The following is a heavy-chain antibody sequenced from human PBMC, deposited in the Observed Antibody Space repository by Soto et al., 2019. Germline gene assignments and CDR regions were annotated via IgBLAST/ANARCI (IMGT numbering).Heavy chain of an antibody. CDR1: GFTFSSYA. J-gene: IGHJ4*02. D-gene: IGHD6-19*01. CDR3: AKYSSGWYVPFDY. Sequence: PGGSLRLSCAASGFTFSSYAMSWFRQAPGKGLEWVSSISVSSGSTYYADSVKGRFTISRDNSKSTLYLQMNSLRAEDTAVYYCAKYSSGWYVPFDYWGQGTLVTVSS. V-gene: IGHV3-23*01. CDR2: ISVSSGST.